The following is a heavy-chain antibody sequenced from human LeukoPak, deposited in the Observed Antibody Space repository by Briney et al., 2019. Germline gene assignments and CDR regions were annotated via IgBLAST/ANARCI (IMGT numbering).Heavy chain of an antibody. CDR3: ATADYDSSGHRKYYFDH. D-gene: IGHD3-22*01. V-gene: IGHV1-24*01. Sequence: ASVKVSCKVSGYTLTELSMHWVRQAPGKGLEWMGGFDPEDGETIYAQKFQGRVTMTEDTSTDTAYMELSSLRSEDTAVYYCATADYDSSGHRKYYFDHWGQGTLVTVSS. CDR1: GYTLTELS. J-gene: IGHJ4*02. CDR2: FDPEDGET.